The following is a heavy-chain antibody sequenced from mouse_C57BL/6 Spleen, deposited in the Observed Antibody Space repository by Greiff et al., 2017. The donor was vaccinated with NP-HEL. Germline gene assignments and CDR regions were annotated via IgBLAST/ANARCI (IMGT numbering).Heavy chain of an antibody. CDR3: ARNDYAWFAY. V-gene: IGHV5-17*01. CDR2: ISSGSSTI. J-gene: IGHJ3*01. D-gene: IGHD2-4*01. CDR1: GFTFSDYG. Sequence: EVKLVESGGGLVKPGGSLKLSCAASGFTFSDYGMHWVRQAPEKGLEWVAYISSGSSTIYYADTVKGRFTISTDNAKNTLFLQMTSLRSEDTAMYYCARNDYAWFAYWGQGTLVTVSA.